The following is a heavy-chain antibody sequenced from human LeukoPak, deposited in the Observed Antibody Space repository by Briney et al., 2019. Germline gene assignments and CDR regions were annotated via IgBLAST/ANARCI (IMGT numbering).Heavy chain of an antibody. CDR3: AKGRSPGYYYYYGMDV. V-gene: IGHV3-30*18. J-gene: IGHJ6*04. D-gene: IGHD1-26*01. CDR2: ISYDGSNK. CDR1: GFTFSSYG. Sequence: GGSLRLSCAASGFTFSSYGMHWVRQAPGKGLEWVAVISYDGSNKYYADSVKGRFTISRDNSKNTLYLQMNSLRAEDTAVYYCAKGRSPGYYYYYGMDVWGKGTTVTVSS.